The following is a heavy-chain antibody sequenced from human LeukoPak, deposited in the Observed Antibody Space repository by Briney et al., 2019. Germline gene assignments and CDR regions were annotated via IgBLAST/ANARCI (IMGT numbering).Heavy chain of an antibody. CDR2: ISDSGGRT. D-gene: IGHD3-22*01. V-gene: IGHV3-23*01. CDR1: GITLSNYG. J-gene: IGHJ4*02. CDR3: AKRGVVIRVILVGFHKEAYYFDS. Sequence: HSGGSLRLSCAVSGITLSNYGMSWVRQAPGKGLEWVAGISDSGGRTNYADSVKGRFTISRDNPKNTLYLQMNSLRPEDTAVYFCAKRGVVIRVILVGFHKEAYYFDSWGQGVLVTVSS.